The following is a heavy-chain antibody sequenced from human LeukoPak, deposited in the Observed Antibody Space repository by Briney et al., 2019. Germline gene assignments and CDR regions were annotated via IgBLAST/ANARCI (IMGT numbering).Heavy chain of an antibody. CDR1: GLTFSSYW. CDR3: ARDGTVLDFDY. Sequence: AGGSLRLSCAASGLTFSSYWMSWVRQAPGKGLEWVANIKQDGSEKYYVDSVKGRFTISRDNAKNSLYLQMNSLRAEDTAVYYCARDGTVLDFDYWGQGTLVTVSS. CDR2: IKQDGSEK. V-gene: IGHV3-7*03. D-gene: IGHD2-8*01. J-gene: IGHJ4*02.